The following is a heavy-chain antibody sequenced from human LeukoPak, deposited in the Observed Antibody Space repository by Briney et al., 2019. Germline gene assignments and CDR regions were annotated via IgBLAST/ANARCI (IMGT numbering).Heavy chain of an antibody. V-gene: IGHV1-69*06. CDR2: IIPIFGTA. J-gene: IGHJ5*02. D-gene: IGHD3-10*01. Sequence: SVKVSCKASGGTFSSYAISWVRQAPGQGLEWMRGIIPIFGTANYAQKFQGRVTITADKSTSTAYMELSSLRSEDTAVYYCAREDGITMVRGVPRFDPWGQGTLVTVSS. CDR1: GGTFSSYA. CDR3: AREDGITMVRGVPRFDP.